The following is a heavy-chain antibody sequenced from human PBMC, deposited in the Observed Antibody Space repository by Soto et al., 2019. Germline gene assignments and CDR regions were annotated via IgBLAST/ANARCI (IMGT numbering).Heavy chain of an antibody. V-gene: IGHV3-30*18. CDR3: AKARFPTTVVTPCDY. D-gene: IGHD4-17*01. CDR2: ISYDGSNK. Sequence: PGGSLRLSCAASGFTFSSYGMHWVRQAPGKGLEWVAVISYDGSNKYYADSVKGRFTISRDNSKNTLYLQMNSLRAEDTAVYYCAKARFPTTVVTPCDYWGQGTLVTVSS. J-gene: IGHJ4*02. CDR1: GFTFSSYG.